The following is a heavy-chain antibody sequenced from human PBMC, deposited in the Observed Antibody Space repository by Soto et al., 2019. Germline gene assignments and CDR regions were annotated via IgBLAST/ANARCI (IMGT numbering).Heavy chain of an antibody. CDR2: ISPNSGNT. J-gene: IGHJ6*03. V-gene: IGHV1-8*01. D-gene: IGHD5-12*01. CDR3: ARVESGYDFGADYYYMDV. CDR1: GYTFTSYD. Sequence: GASVKVSCKASGYTFTSYDINWVRQATGQGLEWMGWISPNSGNTGYAQKFQGRVTMTTNTSMSTAYMELRSLRSDDTALYYFARVESGYDFGADYYYMDVWGKGTTVTVSS.